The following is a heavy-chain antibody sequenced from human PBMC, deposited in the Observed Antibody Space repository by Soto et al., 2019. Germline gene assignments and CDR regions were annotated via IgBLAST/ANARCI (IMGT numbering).Heavy chain of an antibody. CDR1: GGSFSGYY. CDR2: INHSGST. CDR3: ARVEGMITFGGAADHYMDV. V-gene: IGHV4-34*01. D-gene: IGHD3-16*01. Sequence: SETLSLTCAVYGGSFSGYYWSWIRQPPGKGLEWIGEINHSGSTNYNPSLKSRVTISVDTSKNQFSLKLSSVTAADTAVYYCARVEGMITFGGAADHYMDVWGKGTTVTVSS. J-gene: IGHJ6*03.